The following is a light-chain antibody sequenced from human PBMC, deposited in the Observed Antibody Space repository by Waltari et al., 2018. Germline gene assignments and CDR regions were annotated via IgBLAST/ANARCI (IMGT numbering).Light chain of an antibody. CDR2: QTS. V-gene: IGKV1-5*03. Sequence: DIQITQSPSTLSASVGDRITISFRARQSISRYLAWYQQKPGKAPKLLIYQTSNLESGVPSRFSGSGSGTEFTLTISSLQSDDFASYYCQQYYSYSGYTFGQGTKLEI. CDR1: QSISRY. CDR3: QQYYSYSGYT. J-gene: IGKJ2*01.